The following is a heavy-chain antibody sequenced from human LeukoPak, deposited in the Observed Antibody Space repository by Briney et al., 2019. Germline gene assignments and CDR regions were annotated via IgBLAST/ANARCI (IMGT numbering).Heavy chain of an antibody. V-gene: IGHV3-66*01. Sequence: GGSLRLSCAASGFTVSSSYMSWVRQAPGKGLEWVSVIYSGGSTYYADSVKGRFAISRDNSQNTLYLQMNSLRAEDTAVYYCARGSHYDSSGFTLFDLWGRGTLVTVSS. CDR2: IYSGGST. J-gene: IGHJ2*01. CDR3: ARGSHYDSSGFTLFDL. CDR1: GFTVSSSY. D-gene: IGHD3-22*01.